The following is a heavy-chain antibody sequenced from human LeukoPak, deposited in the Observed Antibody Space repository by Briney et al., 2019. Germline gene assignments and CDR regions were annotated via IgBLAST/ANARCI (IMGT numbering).Heavy chain of an antibody. D-gene: IGHD2-2*01. CDR2: ISVSSSSK. CDR1: GFTFSNYD. CDR3: ATRCSSTSCYDGWGH. Sequence: GGSLRLSCAASGFTFSNYDMNWVRQAPGKGLEWVSSISVSSSSKYYVVSVKGRFTISRDNAKNSLYLQMNSLRAEDTAVYYCATRCSSTSCYDGWGHWGQGTLVTVSS. V-gene: IGHV3-21*01. J-gene: IGHJ1*01.